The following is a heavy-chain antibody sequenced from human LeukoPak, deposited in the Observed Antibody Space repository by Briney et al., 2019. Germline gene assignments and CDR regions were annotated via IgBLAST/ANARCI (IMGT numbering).Heavy chain of an antibody. J-gene: IGHJ6*03. CDR2: INHSGST. Sequence: SETLSLTCAVYGGSFSGYYWSWIRQPPGKGLEWIGEINHSGSTNYNPSLKSRVTISVDTSKNQFSLKLSSVTAADTAVYYCARGVVSQVTRKYYIDVWGKGTTVTVSS. CDR1: GGSFSGYY. D-gene: IGHD2-8*02. CDR3: ARGVVSQVTRKYYIDV. V-gene: IGHV4-34*01.